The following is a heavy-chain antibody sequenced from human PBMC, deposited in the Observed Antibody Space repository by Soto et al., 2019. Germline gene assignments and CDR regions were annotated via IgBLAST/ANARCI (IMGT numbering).Heavy chain of an antibody. J-gene: IGHJ6*02. CDR2: ISSDGSHQ. CDR1: GSTFTNYA. D-gene: IGHD3-10*01. V-gene: IGHV3-30*04. CDR3: XXXXXXXXRCYLYHYGFDV. Sequence: QVQLVESGGGVVQPERSLRLSCAAAGSTFTNYAVHWVRQAPGKGLEWVAVISSDGSHQYYAEXXRGRFTIXRXNFXXXXXXXXXXXXXXXXXXXXXXXXXXXXXRCYLYHYGFDVWGQGTTVTVSS.